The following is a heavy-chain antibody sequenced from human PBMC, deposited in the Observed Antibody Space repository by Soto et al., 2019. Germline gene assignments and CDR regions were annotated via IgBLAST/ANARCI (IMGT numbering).Heavy chain of an antibody. J-gene: IGHJ5*02. CDR1: GGSISRYY. CDR3: ARVLFRRGNWCDP. CDR2: IYYSGST. V-gene: IGHV4-59*01. Sequence: QVQLQESGPGLVKPSETMSLTCTVSGGSISRYYWSWILQPPGNGLEWIGYIYYSGSTNYNPSITRRVTRSVDTSKNQFSLNRSSVTAADTAVYYCARVLFRRGNWCDPWGQGTLVTVSS.